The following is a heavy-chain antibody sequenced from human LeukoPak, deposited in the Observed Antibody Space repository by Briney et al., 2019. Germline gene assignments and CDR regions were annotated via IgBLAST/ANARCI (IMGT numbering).Heavy chain of an antibody. CDR2: ISSSSSYI. J-gene: IGHJ4*02. CDR1: GFTFSSYS. CDR3: ARDVAVAGTAFDY. Sequence: GGSLRLSCAASGFTFSSYSMNWVRQAPGKGLEWVSSISSSSSYIYYAHSVKGRFTISRDNAKNSLYLQMNSLRAQDTAVYYCARDVAVAGTAFDYWGQGTLVTVSS. V-gene: IGHV3-21*01. D-gene: IGHD6-19*01.